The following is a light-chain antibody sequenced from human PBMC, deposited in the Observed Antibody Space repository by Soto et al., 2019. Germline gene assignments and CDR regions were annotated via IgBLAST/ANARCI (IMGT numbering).Light chain of an antibody. CDR2: AAS. Sequence: QMTQSPSSLSASVGEKIIITCRASQDIRVDVGWLQQRPGHAPNLLIYAASTLHTGVPSTFTGSGSGTDFTLTINDLQPEDVATYFCLQDYDFPYTFGQGTKVDIK. V-gene: IGKV1-6*01. CDR1: QDIRVD. CDR3: LQDYDFPYT. J-gene: IGKJ2*01.